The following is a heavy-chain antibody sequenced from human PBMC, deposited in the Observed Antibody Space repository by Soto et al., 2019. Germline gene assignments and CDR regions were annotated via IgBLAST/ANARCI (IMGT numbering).Heavy chain of an antibody. CDR1: GGTCSTYA. CDR3: ALGSDYLFDP. D-gene: IGHD4-17*01. CDR2: IIPMSGRT. V-gene: IGHV1-69*06. Sequence: QIQLVQSGAEVKKPGSSVKVSCKASGGTCSTYAISWVRQAPGQGLEWMGGIIPMSGRTTYAQKFQDRVTITADKSTTTAYMELSSLRSEDTAVYYCALGSDYLFDPWGRGTLVTVSS. J-gene: IGHJ5*02.